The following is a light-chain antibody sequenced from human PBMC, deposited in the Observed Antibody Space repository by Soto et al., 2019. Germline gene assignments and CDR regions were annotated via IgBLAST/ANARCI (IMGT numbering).Light chain of an antibody. J-gene: IGKJ5*01. CDR2: DVS. V-gene: IGKV1-33*01. CDR3: QQYDNVPIT. CDR1: QDISNY. Sequence: DIQMTQSPSSLSASVGDRVTITCQASQDISNYLNWYQQKPGKAPKLLIYDVSNLETGVPPRFSGSGSGTDFTFTISSLQPEDIATYYCQQYDNVPITFGQGTRLEIK.